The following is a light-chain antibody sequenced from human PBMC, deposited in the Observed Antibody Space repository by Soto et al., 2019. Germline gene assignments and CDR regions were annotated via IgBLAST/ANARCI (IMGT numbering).Light chain of an antibody. CDR2: EDN. CDR1: SSDIGTYNL. Sequence: QSVLTQPASVSGSPGQSITISCTGTSSDIGTYNLVSWYQQHSGKAPKLIIYEDNKRPSGVSNHFSGSKSGNTASLTISGLQAEDEADYFCCSYAGSSTPYVFGSGTKLTVL. V-gene: IGLV2-23*01. J-gene: IGLJ1*01. CDR3: CSYAGSSTPYV.